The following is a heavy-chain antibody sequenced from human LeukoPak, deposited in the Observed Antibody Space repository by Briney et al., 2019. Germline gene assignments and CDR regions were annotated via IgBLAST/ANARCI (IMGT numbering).Heavy chain of an antibody. J-gene: IGHJ4*02. V-gene: IGHV1-69*04. Sequence: SVTVSCKASGGTFSSYAISWVRQAPGQGLEWMGRIIPILGIANYAQKFQGRVTITADKSTSTAYMELSSLRSEDTAVYYCARVKDYDFWSGYDYYFDYWGQGTLVTVSS. D-gene: IGHD3-3*01. CDR2: IIPILGIA. CDR1: GGTFSSYA. CDR3: ARVKDYDFWSGYDYYFDY.